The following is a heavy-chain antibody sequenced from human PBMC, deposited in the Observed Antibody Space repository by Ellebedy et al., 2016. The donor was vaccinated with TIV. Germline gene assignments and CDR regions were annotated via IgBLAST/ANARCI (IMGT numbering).Heavy chain of an antibody. CDR3: AKYVTGWKVDY. J-gene: IGHJ4*02. V-gene: IGHV3-23*01. D-gene: IGHD3-9*01. Sequence: GESLKISCSASGFTFSTYAMAWVRQAPGKAMEWVSAIVGSGITTYYTDSVRDRFTVSRDNSKNTLYLQLNSVRAEDSAVYYCAKYVTGWKVDYWGVGTLVTVSS. CDR1: GFTFSTYA. CDR2: IVGSGITT.